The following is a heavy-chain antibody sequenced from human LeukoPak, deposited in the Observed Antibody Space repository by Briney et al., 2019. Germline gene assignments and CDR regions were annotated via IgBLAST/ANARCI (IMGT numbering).Heavy chain of an antibody. CDR2: IYYTGST. CDR3: TRSLGVVIHGGMDV. CDR1: GGSISSYH. D-gene: IGHD3-3*01. V-gene: IGHV4-59*01. Sequence: SETLSLTCTVSGGSISSYHWSWIRQPPGKGLEWIGHIYYTGSTNYNPSLKSRVTISLDTSKNQFSLKLSSVTAAATAVYYCTRSLGVVIHGGMDVWGQGTTVTVSS. J-gene: IGHJ6*02.